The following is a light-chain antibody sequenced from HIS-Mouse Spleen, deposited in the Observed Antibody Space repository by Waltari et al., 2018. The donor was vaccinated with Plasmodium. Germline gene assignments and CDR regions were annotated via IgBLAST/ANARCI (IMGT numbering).Light chain of an antibody. CDR3: NSRDSSGNHWV. CDR2: GKN. V-gene: IGLV3-19*01. CDR1: SPRSYY. Sequence: SSELTQDPAVSVALGQTVRITCQGDSPRSYYAGWYQQKPGQAPVLVIYGKNNRPSGIPDRFSGSSSGNTASLTITGAQAEDEADYYCNSRDSSGNHWVFGGGTKLTVL. J-gene: IGLJ3*02.